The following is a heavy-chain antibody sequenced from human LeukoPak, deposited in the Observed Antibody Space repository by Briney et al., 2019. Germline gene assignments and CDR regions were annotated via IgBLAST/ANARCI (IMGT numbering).Heavy chain of an antibody. CDR1: GFTFSSYS. V-gene: IGHV3-30*02. D-gene: IGHD3-3*01. CDR2: IRYDGSNK. J-gene: IGHJ4*02. CDR3: AKGRSNFWSDPFDY. Sequence: PGGSLRLSCAASGFTFSSYSMKWVRQAPGKGLEWVAFIRYDGSNKYYADSVKGRFTISRDNSKNTLYLQMNSLRAEDTAVYYCAKGRSNFWSDPFDYWGQGTLVTVSS.